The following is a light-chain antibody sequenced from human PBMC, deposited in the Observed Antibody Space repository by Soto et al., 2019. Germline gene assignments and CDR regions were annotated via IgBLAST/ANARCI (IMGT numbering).Light chain of an antibody. CDR1: SSNIGGNS. J-gene: IGLJ1*01. V-gene: IGLV1-51*01. CDR2: DDN. Sequence: TQPPSVSAAPGQEVTISCSGSSSNIGGNSVSWYQQLPGTAPKLLIYDDNKRPSGIPDRFSGSKSGTSATLGITGFQTGDEADYYCGSWDSSLSAYVFGTGTKVTVL. CDR3: GSWDSSLSAYV.